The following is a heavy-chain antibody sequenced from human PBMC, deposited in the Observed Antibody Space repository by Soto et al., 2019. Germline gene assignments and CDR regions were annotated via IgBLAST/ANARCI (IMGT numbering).Heavy chain of an antibody. CDR3: ARVSDLDWFDP. Sequence: EVQLVESGGGLVQPGGSLRLSCAASGFTVSSNYMSWVRQAPGKGLEWVSVIYSGGSTYYADSVKGRFTISRDNSKNTLYLQMNSLRAEDTAVYYCARVSDLDWFDPWGQGTLVTVSS. CDR2: IYSGGST. V-gene: IGHV3-66*01. CDR1: GFTVSSNY. J-gene: IGHJ5*02.